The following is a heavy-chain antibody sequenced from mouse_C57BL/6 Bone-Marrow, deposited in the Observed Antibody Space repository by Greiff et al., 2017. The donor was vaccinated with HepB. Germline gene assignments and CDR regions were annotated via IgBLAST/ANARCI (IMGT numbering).Heavy chain of an antibody. J-gene: IGHJ3*01. CDR2: IDPETGGT. D-gene: IGHD2-2*01. V-gene: IGHV1-15*01. Sequence: VQLQESGAELVRPGASVTLSCKASGYTFTDYEMHWVKQTPVHGLEWIGAIDPETGGTAYNQKFKGKAILTADKSSSTAYMELRSLTSEDSADYYCTRGADGYDPWFAYWGQGTLVTVSA. CDR1: GYTFTDYE. CDR3: TRGADGYDPWFAY.